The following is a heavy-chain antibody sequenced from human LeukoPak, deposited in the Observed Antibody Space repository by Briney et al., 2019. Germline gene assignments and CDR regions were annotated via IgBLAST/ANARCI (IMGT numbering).Heavy chain of an antibody. J-gene: IGHJ5*02. V-gene: IGHV1-18*01. CDR3: ARDDRPGIGYCSSTSCPNWFDP. CDR1: GYTFTSYG. CDR2: ISAYNGNT. D-gene: IGHD2-2*01. Sequence: ASVKVSCKASGYTFTSYGISWVRQAPGQGLEWMGWISAYNGNTNYAQKLQGRVTMTTDTSTSTAYMELRSLRSDDTAVYYCARDDRPGIGYCSSTSCPNWFDPWGQGTLVTVSS.